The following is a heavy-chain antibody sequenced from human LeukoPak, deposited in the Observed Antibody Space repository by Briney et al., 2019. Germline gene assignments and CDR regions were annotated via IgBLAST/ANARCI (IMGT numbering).Heavy chain of an antibody. CDR1: GFSFRSYW. V-gene: IGHV3-7*01. J-gene: IGHJ4*02. Sequence: GGSLRPSCAASGFSFRSYWMSWVRQAPGKGLEWLANIKQDGTEKYYLDSVEGRFTISRDNTKNSLFLQVNSLRVEDTAVYYCARDCSTATCQNFWGQGTLVTVSS. CDR3: ARDCSTATCQNF. CDR2: IKQDGTEK. D-gene: IGHD1-26*01.